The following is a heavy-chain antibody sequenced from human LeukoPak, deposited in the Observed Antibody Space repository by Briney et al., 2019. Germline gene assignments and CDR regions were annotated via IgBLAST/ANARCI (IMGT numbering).Heavy chain of an antibody. V-gene: IGHV3-21*01. CDR2: ISSGSRYI. CDR3: AKCSGGNCYHSDDH. J-gene: IGHJ5*02. D-gene: IGHD2-15*01. CDR1: GFTFSAYS. Sequence: TAGGSLRLSCAASGFTFSAYSMNWVRQAPGKGLEWVSSISSGSRYIYYADSVKGRFTISRDNAKDSLYLQMNSLRAGDTAVYYCAKCSGGNCYHSDDHWGQGTLVTVSP.